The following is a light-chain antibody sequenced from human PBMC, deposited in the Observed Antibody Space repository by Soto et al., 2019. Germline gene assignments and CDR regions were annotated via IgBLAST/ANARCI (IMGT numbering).Light chain of an antibody. Sequence: QSVLTQPPSVSGDPGQRVTISCTGSSSNIGAGYDVHWYQQLPGTAPKLLIYDDSNRPSGVPDRFSGSKSGTSASLAITGLQAEDEADYYCQSYDSSMSVEWVFGGGTKLTVL. CDR2: DDS. V-gene: IGLV1-40*01. CDR1: SSNIGAGYD. CDR3: QSYDSSMSVEWV. J-gene: IGLJ2*01.